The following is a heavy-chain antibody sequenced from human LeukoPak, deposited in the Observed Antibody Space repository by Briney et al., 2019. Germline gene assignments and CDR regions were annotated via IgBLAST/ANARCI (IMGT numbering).Heavy chain of an antibody. D-gene: IGHD1-26*01. CDR2: IDWDDDK. CDR3: ARIRGGSSTWTRDAFDI. Sequence: SGPALVKLTQTLTLTCTFSGFSLSTSGMCVSWIRQPPGKALEWLARIDWDDDKYYSTSLKTRLTISKDTSKNQVVLTMTNMDPVDTATYYCARIRGGSSTWTRDAFDIWGQGTMVTVSS. V-gene: IGHV2-70*11. CDR1: GFSLSTSGMC. J-gene: IGHJ3*02.